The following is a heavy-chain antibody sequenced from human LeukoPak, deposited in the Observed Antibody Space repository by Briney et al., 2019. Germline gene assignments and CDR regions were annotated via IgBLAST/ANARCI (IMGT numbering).Heavy chain of an antibody. CDR3: TRNER. V-gene: IGHV3-7*05. CDR1: GCNPSDNW. J-gene: IGHJ4*02. CDR2: IKEDGSEK. Sequence: AGGSLRLSCAASGCNPSDNWMSWVRQAPGKGLEWVANIKEDGSEKYYVDSVKGRFTISRDNAKNSLYLQMNSLRPEDTAMYYCTRNERWGQGTLVAVSS.